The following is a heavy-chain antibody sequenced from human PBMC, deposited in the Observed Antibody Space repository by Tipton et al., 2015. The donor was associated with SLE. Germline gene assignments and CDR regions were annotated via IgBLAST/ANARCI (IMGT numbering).Heavy chain of an antibody. J-gene: IGHJ4*02. D-gene: IGHD3-22*01. Sequence: TLSLTCAVSGYSISSGYYWGWIRQPPGKGPEWIGEISHRGITNYNPSLKSRVTISVDTSKDQFSLKLSSVTAADTAVYYCARGRITMKMWGQGTLVTVSS. CDR1: GYSISSGYY. V-gene: IGHV4-38-2*01. CDR2: ISHRGIT. CDR3: ARGRITMKM.